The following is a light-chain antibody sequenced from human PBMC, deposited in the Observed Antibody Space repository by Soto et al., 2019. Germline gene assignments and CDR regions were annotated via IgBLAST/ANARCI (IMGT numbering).Light chain of an antibody. CDR3: VLYMGSGIWV. CDR1: SGSVSTSYY. V-gene: IGLV8-61*01. Sequence: QTVLTQAPSFSVSPGGTVTLTCGLNSGSVSTSYYPSWYQQTPGQAPRTLIYSTNTRSSGVPDRFSGSILGNKAALTITGAQADDESDYYCVLYMGSGIWVFGGGTKLTVL. J-gene: IGLJ3*02. CDR2: STN.